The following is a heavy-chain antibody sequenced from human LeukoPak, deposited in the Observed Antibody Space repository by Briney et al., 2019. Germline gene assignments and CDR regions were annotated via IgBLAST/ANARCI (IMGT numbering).Heavy chain of an antibody. CDR2: IRYDGSNK. CDR1: GFPFSNYG. V-gene: IGHV3-30*02. CDR3: ASHGRTGNTGGFDY. Sequence: GGSLRLSCAASGFPFSNYGIHWVRQAPGKGLEWVTFIRYDGSNKYYADSVEGRFTISRDNSKNTLYLQMDSLRVEDTAIYYCASHGRTGNTGGFDYWGQGALVTVSS. D-gene: IGHD2-8*02. J-gene: IGHJ4*02.